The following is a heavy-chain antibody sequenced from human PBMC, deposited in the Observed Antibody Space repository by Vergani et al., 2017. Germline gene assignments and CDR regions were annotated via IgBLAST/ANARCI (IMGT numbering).Heavy chain of an antibody. J-gene: IGHJ4*02. CDR1: GGSISSYY. Sequence: VQLQESGPGLVKPSETLSLTCTVSGGSISSYYWSWIRQPPGKGLEWIGYIYYSGRTNYNPSLKSRVTISVDTSKNQFSLKLSDVTAADTAVYYCARVGGSYYSLDYWGQGTLVTVSS. V-gene: IGHV4-59*01. D-gene: IGHD1-26*01. CDR2: IYYSGRT. CDR3: ARVGGSYYSLDY.